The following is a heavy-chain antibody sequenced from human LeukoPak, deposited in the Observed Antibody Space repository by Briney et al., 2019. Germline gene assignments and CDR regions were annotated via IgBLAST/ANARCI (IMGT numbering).Heavy chain of an antibody. CDR1: GFTVSSNY. J-gene: IGHJ4*02. CDR3: ARGGYNGHDPLYYFDY. D-gene: IGHD5-12*01. CDR2: IYRGGNT. V-gene: IGHV3-53*01. Sequence: GGSLRLSCAASGFTVSSNYMSWVRQAPGKGLKWVSVIYRGGNTYYADPVKGRFTISRDNSKNTLYLQMNSLRAEDTAVYYCARGGYNGHDPLYYFDYWGQGTLVTVSS.